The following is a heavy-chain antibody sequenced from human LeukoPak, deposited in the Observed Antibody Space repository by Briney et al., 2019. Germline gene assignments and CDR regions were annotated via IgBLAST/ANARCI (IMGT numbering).Heavy chain of an antibody. J-gene: IGHJ4*02. Sequence: ASVKVSCKASGYTFTGYYMHWVRQAPGQGLEWMGWISTYDGKTYFAQNLQGRVTMTTDTSTTTAYMEVRSLRSEDTAVYYCARDHQERRPTSQGYWGQGTLVTVSS. D-gene: IGHD5-24*01. CDR3: ARDHQERRPTSQGY. V-gene: IGHV1-18*04. CDR1: GYTFTGYY. CDR2: ISTYDGKT.